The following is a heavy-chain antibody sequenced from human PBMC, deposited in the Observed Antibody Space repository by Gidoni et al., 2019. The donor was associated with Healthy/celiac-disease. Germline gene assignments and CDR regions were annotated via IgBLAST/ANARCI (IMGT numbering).Heavy chain of an antibody. D-gene: IGHD3-3*01. CDR3: VKATYYDFWSPEPFDY. Sequence: EVQLVESGGGLVQPGGSLRLSCSASGFTFSSYAMHWVRQAPGKGLEYVSAISSNGGSTYYADSVKGRFTISRDNSKNTLYLQMSSLRAEDTAVYYCVKATYYDFWSPEPFDYWGQGTLVTVSS. J-gene: IGHJ4*02. V-gene: IGHV3-64D*06. CDR2: ISSNGGST. CDR1: GFTFSSYA.